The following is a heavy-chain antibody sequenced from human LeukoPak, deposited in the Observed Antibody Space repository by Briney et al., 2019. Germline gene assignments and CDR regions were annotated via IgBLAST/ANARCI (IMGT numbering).Heavy chain of an antibody. CDR1: GFTFSSYS. J-gene: IGHJ3*02. V-gene: IGHV3-21*01. D-gene: IGHD6-13*01. CDR3: ARDSPYSSSFGNAFDI. CDR2: ISSSSSYI. Sequence: GGSLRLSCAASGFTFSSYSMNWVRQAPGKGLEWVSSISSSSSYIYYADSVKGRFTISRDNAKNSLYLQMNSLRAEDTAVYYCARDSPYSSSFGNAFDIWGQGTMVTVSS.